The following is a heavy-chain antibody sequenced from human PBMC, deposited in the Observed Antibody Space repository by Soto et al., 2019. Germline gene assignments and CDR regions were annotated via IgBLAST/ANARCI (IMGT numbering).Heavy chain of an antibody. D-gene: IGHD2-2*03. J-gene: IGHJ4*02. CDR2: INPSGGST. CDR3: ASQVDIVVVPAARLDY. CDR1: GYTFTSYY. V-gene: IGHV1-46*03. Sequence: ASVKVSCKASGYTFTSYYTHWVRQAPGQGLEWMGIINPSGGSTSYAQKFQGRVTMTRDTSTSTVYMELSSLRSEDTAVYYCASQVDIVVVPAARLDYWGQGTLVTVSS.